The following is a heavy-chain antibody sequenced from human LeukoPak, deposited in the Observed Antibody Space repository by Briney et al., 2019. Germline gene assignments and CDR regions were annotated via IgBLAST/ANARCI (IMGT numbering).Heavy chain of an antibody. V-gene: IGHV4-61*02. CDR3: ARAAGAAFDY. D-gene: IGHD1-26*01. Sequence: PSETLSLTCTVSGGSISSGSYYWTWIRQPAGKGLEWIGRIYTSGTANYNPSLKSRVTISVDTSKNQFSLKLNSATAADTAVYYCARAAGAAFDYWGQGTLVTVSS. CDR2: IYTSGTA. CDR1: GGSISSGSYY. J-gene: IGHJ4*02.